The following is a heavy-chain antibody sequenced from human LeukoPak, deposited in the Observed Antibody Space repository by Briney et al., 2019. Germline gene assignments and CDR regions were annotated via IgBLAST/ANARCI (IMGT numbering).Heavy chain of an antibody. CDR1: GGSISRYY. CDR2: IYYSGST. V-gene: IGHV4-59*01. CDR3: ARVSSNFDY. D-gene: IGHD6-19*01. J-gene: IGHJ4*02. Sequence: SETLSLTCTVSGGSISRYYWSWIRQPPGKGLEWIGYIYYSGSTNYNPSLKSRVTISVDTSKNQFSLKLSSVTAADTAVYYCARVSSNFDYWGQGTLVTVSS.